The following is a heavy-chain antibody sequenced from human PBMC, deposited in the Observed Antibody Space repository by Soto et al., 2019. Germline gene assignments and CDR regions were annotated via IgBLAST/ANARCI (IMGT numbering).Heavy chain of an antibody. V-gene: IGHV4-39*01. Sequence: SETLSLTCTVSGGSISSSSYYWGWIRHPPGKGLEWIGSIYYSGSTYYNPSLKSRVTISVDTSKNQFSLKLSSVTAADTAVYYCASSRFPHINDYVDYWGQGTLVTVSS. J-gene: IGHJ4*02. CDR1: GGSISSSSYY. CDR3: ASSRFPHINDYVDY. CDR2: IYYSGST. D-gene: IGHD2-21*01.